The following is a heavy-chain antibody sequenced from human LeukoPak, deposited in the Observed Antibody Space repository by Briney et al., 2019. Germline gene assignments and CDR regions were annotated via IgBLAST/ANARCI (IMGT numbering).Heavy chain of an antibody. CDR3: ARRRPAARDFDY. J-gene: IGHJ4*02. CDR1: GGSISSSSYY. Sequence: PSETLSLTCTVSGGSISSSSYYWGWIRQPPGKGLEWIGNIYYSGSTYYNPSLKSRVTISVDTSKNQFSLKLSSVTAADTAVYYCARRRPAARDFDYWGQGTLVTVSS. V-gene: IGHV4-39*01. D-gene: IGHD6-6*01. CDR2: IYYSGST.